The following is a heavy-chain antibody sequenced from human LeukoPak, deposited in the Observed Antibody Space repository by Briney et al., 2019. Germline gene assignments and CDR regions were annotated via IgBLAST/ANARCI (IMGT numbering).Heavy chain of an antibody. D-gene: IGHD3-10*01. CDR3: ARVSMRLLWFGELSPPKYGMDV. CDR1: GGSFSGYY. V-gene: IGHV4-34*01. CDR2: INHSGST. Sequence: SETLSLTCAVYGGSFSGYYWSWIRQPPGKGLEWIGEINHSGSTNYNPSLKSRVTISVDTSKNQFSLKLSSVTAADTAVYYCARVSMRLLWFGELSPPKYGMDVWGQGTTVTVSS. J-gene: IGHJ6*02.